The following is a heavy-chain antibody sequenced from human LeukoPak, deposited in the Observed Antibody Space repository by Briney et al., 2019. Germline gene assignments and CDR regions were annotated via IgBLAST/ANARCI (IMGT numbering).Heavy chain of an antibody. D-gene: IGHD2-2*02. CDR3: ARGYCSSTSCYTVGFIDY. J-gene: IGHJ4*02. V-gene: IGHV5-51*01. CDR2: IYPGDSDT. CDR1: GYSFTSYW. Sequence: GESLKISCKGSGYSFTSYWIGWVRQMPGKGLEWMGIIYPGDSDTRYSPSFQGQVTISADKSISTAYLQWSSLKASDTAMYYCARGYCSSTSCYTVGFIDYWGQGTLVTVSS.